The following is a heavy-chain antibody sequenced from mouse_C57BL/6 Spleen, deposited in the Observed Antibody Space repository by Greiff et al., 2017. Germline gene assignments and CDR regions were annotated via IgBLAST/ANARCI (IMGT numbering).Heavy chain of an antibody. CDR1: GYAFSSSW. Sequence: QVQLQQSGPELVKPGASVKISCKASGYAFSSSWMNWVKQRPGKGLEWIGRIYPGDGDTNYNGKFKGKATLTADKSSSTAYMQLSSLTSEDSAVYFCARRTAQATDAMDYWCQGTSVTVSS. V-gene: IGHV1-82*01. D-gene: IGHD3-2*02. CDR2: IYPGDGDT. J-gene: IGHJ4*01. CDR3: ARRTAQATDAMDY.